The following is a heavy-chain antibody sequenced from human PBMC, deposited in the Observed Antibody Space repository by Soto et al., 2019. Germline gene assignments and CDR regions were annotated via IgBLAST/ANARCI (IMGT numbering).Heavy chain of an antibody. CDR1: GFNFRSYS. V-gene: IGHV3-48*02. CDR3: ARELYVSGPYYFDY. Sequence: GGSLRLSCAASGFNFRSYSMNWVRQAPGKGLEWVSYIDSVGTVYYADSVKGRFTISRDNAQNSLYLQMKSLRDEDTAIYYCARELYVSGPYYFDYWGQGILVTVSS. J-gene: IGHJ4*02. CDR2: IDSVGTV. D-gene: IGHD3-16*02.